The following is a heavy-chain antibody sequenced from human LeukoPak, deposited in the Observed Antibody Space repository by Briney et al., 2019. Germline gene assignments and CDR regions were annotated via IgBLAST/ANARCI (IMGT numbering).Heavy chain of an antibody. V-gene: IGHV3-7*01. J-gene: IGHJ4*02. Sequence: GGSLRLSCAASGFTFSSYWMSWVRQAPGKGLEWVANIKEDGSAKYYVDSVRGRFTISRDNAKNSLYLQMNSLRAEDTAVYYCTRNGRSLDYWGQGTLVTVSS. CDR2: IKEDGSAK. CDR3: TRNGRSLDY. CDR1: GFTFSSYW. D-gene: IGHD2-15*01.